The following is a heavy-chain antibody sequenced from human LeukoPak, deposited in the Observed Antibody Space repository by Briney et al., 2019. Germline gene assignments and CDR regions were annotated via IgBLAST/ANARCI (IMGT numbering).Heavy chain of an antibody. Sequence: ASVKVSCKASGYTFTSYYMHWVRQAPGQGLEWMGIINPSGGSTSYAQKFQGRVTMTRDTSTSTVYMELSSLRSEDTAVYYCARGPYCSGGSCYGYYYGMDVWGQGTTVTVSS. CDR3: ARGPYCSGGSCYGYYYGMDV. CDR2: INPSGGST. J-gene: IGHJ6*02. D-gene: IGHD2-15*01. CDR1: GYTFTSYY. V-gene: IGHV1-46*01.